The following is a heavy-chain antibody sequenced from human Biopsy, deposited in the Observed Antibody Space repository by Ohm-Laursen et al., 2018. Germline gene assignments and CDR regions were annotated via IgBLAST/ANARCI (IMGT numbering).Heavy chain of an antibody. D-gene: IGHD3-22*01. Sequence: SETLSLTCILSGDSITRSHWSWIRQPPGKGLEWIGYMSNSGSTNYNPSLKTRVTISLDTPKNQFSLKLSSVTAADTAVYYCARGDYFDSNGYFWFDPWGQGTLVTVSS. CDR2: MSNSGST. CDR1: GDSITRSH. J-gene: IGHJ5*02. V-gene: IGHV4-59*12. CDR3: ARGDYFDSNGYFWFDP.